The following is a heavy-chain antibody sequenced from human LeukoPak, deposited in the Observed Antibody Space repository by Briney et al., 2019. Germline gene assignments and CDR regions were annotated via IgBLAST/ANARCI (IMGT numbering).Heavy chain of an antibody. Sequence: GSLRLSCAASGFTVSSNYMSWVRQTPGQGRLEWVSVIYTDGRTFYTGSVTGRFTISRDNSKNTLYLQMNSLRAEDTAVYYCARGQIYGTGSYFFDHWGQGTLVTVSS. J-gene: IGHJ4*02. CDR3: ARGQIYGTGSYFFDH. CDR1: GFTVSSNY. V-gene: IGHV3-66*01. D-gene: IGHD3-10*01. CDR2: IYTDGRT.